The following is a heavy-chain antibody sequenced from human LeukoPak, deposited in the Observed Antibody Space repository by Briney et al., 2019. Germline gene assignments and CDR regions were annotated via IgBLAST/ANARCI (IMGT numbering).Heavy chain of an antibody. CDR3: AKDGLLLNIYDHYYYYMDV. J-gene: IGHJ6*03. Sequence: GGSLRLSCAASGFNLNSYMLNWVRQAPGKGLEWVSSISSTGSYIYYADSVKGRFTISRDNSKNTVYLQMSSLRPEDTAVYYCAKDGLLLNIYDHYYYYMDVWGKGTTVTVSS. D-gene: IGHD3/OR15-3a*01. CDR1: GFNLNSYM. V-gene: IGHV3-21*01. CDR2: ISSTGSYI.